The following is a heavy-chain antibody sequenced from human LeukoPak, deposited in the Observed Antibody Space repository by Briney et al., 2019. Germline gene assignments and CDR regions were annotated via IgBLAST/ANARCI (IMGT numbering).Heavy chain of an antibody. D-gene: IGHD6-19*01. J-gene: IGHJ4*02. CDR2: IIPILGIA. Sequence: ASVKVSCKASGGTFSSYAISWVRQAPGQGLEWMGRIIPILGIANYAQKFQGRVTITADKSTSTAYMELSSLRSEDTAVYYCARDRGQWLVQYLLDSWGQGTLVTVSS. V-gene: IGHV1-69*04. CDR1: GGTFSSYA. CDR3: ARDRGQWLVQYLLDS.